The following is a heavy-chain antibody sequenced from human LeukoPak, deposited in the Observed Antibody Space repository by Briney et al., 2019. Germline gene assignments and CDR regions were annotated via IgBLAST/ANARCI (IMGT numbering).Heavy chain of an antibody. D-gene: IGHD3-22*01. V-gene: IGHV1-18*01. CDR1: GYTFTSYG. Sequence: ASVKVSCKASGYTFTSYGIGWVRQAPGQGLEWMGWISAYNGNTNYAQKLQGRVTMTTDTSTSTAYLELRSLRSDDTAVYYCARGGYYYDSSGYYSTKRRGIPYDYWGQGTLVTVSS. CDR3: ARGGYYYDSSGYYSTKRRGIPYDY. CDR2: ISAYNGNT. J-gene: IGHJ4*02.